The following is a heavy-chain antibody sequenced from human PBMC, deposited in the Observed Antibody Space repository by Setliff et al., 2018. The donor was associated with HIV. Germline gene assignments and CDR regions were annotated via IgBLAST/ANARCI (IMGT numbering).Heavy chain of an antibody. J-gene: IGHJ4*02. D-gene: IGHD2-8*01. CDR2: ISTNNGET. CDR3: ARIVALNGYPSDY. CDR1: GYTFTSYG. V-gene: IGHV1-18*01. Sequence: ASVKVSCKASGYTFTSYGISWVRQAPGQGLEWMGWISTNNGETNYAQKFQGRVTMTTDTSTSTAYMELRSLGSDDTAVYYCARIVALNGYPSDYWGQGTLVTVSS.